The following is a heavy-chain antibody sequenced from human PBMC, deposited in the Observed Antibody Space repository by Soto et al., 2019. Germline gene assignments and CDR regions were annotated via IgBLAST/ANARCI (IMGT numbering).Heavy chain of an antibody. CDR3: AREAVVVVAATSYYYYGMDI. D-gene: IGHD2-15*01. CDR2: ISSSGSTI. V-gene: IGHV3-48*03. CDR1: GFTFSSYE. J-gene: IGHJ6*02. Sequence: PGGSLRLSCAASGFTFSSYEMNWVRQAPGKGLEWVSYISSSGSTIYYADSVKGRFTISRDNAKNSLYLQMNSLRAEDTAVYYCAREAVVVVAATSYYYYGMDIWGQGTTVTVSS.